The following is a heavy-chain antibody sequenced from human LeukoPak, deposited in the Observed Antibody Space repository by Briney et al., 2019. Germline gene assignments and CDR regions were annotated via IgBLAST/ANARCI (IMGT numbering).Heavy chain of an antibody. V-gene: IGHV3-11*01. CDR3: ARDVVDFWSGYSHYFDY. CDR2: ISSSGSTI. CDR1: GFTFSDYY. J-gene: IGHJ4*02. Sequence: GGSLRLSCASSGFTFSDYYMSWIRQAPGKGLEWVSYISSSGSTIYYADSVKGRFTISRDNAKNSLYLQMNSLRAEDTAVYYCARDVVDFWSGYSHYFDYWGQGTLVTVSS. D-gene: IGHD3-3*01.